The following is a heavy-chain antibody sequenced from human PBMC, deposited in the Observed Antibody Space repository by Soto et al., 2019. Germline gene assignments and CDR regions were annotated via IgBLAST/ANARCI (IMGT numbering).Heavy chain of an antibody. D-gene: IGHD4-17*01. CDR1: GGSISSISYY. V-gene: IGHV4-39*01. Sequence: SETLSLTSTVSGGSISSISYYWGWIRQPPGKGLEWIGSIYYSGSTYYNPSLKSRVTISVDTSKNQFSLKLSSVTAADTAVYYCARQRGDYHNYWGQGTLVTVSS. CDR2: IYYSGST. J-gene: IGHJ4*02. CDR3: ARQRGDYHNY.